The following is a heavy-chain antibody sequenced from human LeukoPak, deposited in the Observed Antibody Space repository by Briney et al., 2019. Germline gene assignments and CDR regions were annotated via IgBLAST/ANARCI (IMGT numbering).Heavy chain of an antibody. D-gene: IGHD2-2*01. J-gene: IGHJ6*02. CDR3: ARAFRVPAAPDYYYYGMDV. CDR1: GFTFSSYA. V-gene: IGHV3-33*08. Sequence: GGSLRLSCAASGFTFSSYAMHWVRQAPGKGLEWVAVIWYDGSNKYYADSVKGRFTISRDNSKNTLYLQMNSLRAEDTAVYYCARAFRVPAAPDYYYYGMDVWGQGATVTVSS. CDR2: IWYDGSNK.